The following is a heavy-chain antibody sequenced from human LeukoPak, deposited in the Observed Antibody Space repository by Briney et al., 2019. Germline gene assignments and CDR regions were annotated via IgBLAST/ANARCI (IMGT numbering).Heavy chain of an antibody. J-gene: IGHJ5*02. V-gene: IGHV4-59*08. CDR2: IYYSGST. CDR1: GASISSYY. D-gene: IGHD3-10*01. Sequence: SETLSLTCSVSGASISSYYWSWIRQPPGKGLEWIGYIYYSGSTNYKPSLKSRVTISVDTSKNQSSLKLSSVTAADTAVYYCARHLLWRNWFDPWGQGTLVTVSS. CDR3: ARHLLWRNWFDP.